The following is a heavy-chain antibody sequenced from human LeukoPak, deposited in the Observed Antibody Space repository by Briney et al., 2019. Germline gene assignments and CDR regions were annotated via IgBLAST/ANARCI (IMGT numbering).Heavy chain of an antibody. Sequence: VASVKVSCKTSGYTFSNFGINWVRQAPGQGLEWMGWINPNSGGTNYEQKFQGRVTMTRDTSISTAYMELRRLRSDDSAVYYCAREGYNYAYGWGQGTLVTVSS. CDR3: AREGYNYAYG. D-gene: IGHD5-18*01. CDR1: GYTFSNFG. V-gene: IGHV1-2*02. CDR2: INPNSGGT. J-gene: IGHJ4*02.